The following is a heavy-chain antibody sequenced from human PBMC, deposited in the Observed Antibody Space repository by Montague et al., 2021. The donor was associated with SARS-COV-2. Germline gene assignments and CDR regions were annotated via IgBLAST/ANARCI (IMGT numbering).Heavy chain of an antibody. CDR3: ARGNYLDY. J-gene: IGHJ4*02. CDR2: IHYTGST. CDR1: DDSITSYY. V-gene: IGHV4-59*01. Sequence: SETLSLTCSVSDDSITSYYWSWIRQPPGKGLEWIGYIHYTGSTNYNASLKSRVTISIDTSKIQFSLRLNSVTAADTAVYYCARGNYLDYWGQGTLVIVSS.